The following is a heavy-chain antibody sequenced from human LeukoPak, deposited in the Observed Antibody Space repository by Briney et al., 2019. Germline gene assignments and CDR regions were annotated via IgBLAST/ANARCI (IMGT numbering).Heavy chain of an antibody. Sequence: GGSLRLSCAASGFTFSDYNMNWVRQAPGKGLEWVSYITNGGSTIHHADSVKGRFTISRDNAKKTLYLQMNSLRAEDTAVYYCARSIGLTGGGVDVWGQGTTVTASS. CDR3: ARSIGLTGGGVDV. CDR1: GFTFSDYN. D-gene: IGHD3-9*01. J-gene: IGHJ6*02. CDR2: ITNGGSTI. V-gene: IGHV3-11*01.